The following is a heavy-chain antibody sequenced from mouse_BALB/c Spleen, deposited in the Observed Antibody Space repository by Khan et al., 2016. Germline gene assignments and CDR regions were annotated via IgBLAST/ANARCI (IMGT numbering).Heavy chain of an antibody. Sequence: QFQLVQSGPELKKPGETVKISCKASGYTFTNYGMNWVKQAPGKDLKWMGWINTYTGEPTYADDFKGRFAFSLETSASTAYLQINNRRKEYTATYFCARSRYYYGSSKYFDVWGAGTTVTVSS. J-gene: IGHJ1*01. CDR1: GYTFTNYG. D-gene: IGHD1-1*01. CDR2: INTYTGEP. CDR3: ARSRYYYGSSKYFDV. V-gene: IGHV9-3-1*01.